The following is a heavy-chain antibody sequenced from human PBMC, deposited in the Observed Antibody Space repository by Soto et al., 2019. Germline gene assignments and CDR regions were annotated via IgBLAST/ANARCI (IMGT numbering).Heavy chain of an antibody. V-gene: IGHV3-64*01. Sequence: EVQLAESGGGLAQSGGSLRLSCAASGFTLSGYAMDWVRQAPGKGLEYVSGISSNGVGTYYANSVQGRFTISRDNSKNTVYLQMGSLRPEDMAVYYCAGRARPDFYYMDVWGKGTTVTVSS. CDR1: GFTLSGYA. CDR3: AGRARPDFYYMDV. CDR2: ISSNGVGT. J-gene: IGHJ6*03. D-gene: IGHD6-6*01.